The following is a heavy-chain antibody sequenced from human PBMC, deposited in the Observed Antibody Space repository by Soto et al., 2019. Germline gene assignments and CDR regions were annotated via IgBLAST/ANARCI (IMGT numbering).Heavy chain of an antibody. V-gene: IGHV2-5*02. CDR2: IYWDDSK. Sequence: QITLKESGPTLVKPTQTLTLTCTFSGFSLTTDRVGVGWIRQPPGEALEWLAVIYWDDSKTYRPSLESRLTITKDTSQNQVALTMTTMDSLDTATYYCAHAYGGRSLYWGQGTLVTVSS. CDR1: GFSLTTDRVG. D-gene: IGHD1-26*01. J-gene: IGHJ4*02. CDR3: AHAYGGRSLY.